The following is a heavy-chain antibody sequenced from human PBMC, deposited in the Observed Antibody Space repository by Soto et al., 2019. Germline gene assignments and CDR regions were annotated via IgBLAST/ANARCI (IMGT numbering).Heavy chain of an antibody. Sequence: QVNLVQSGAEVRKPGASVKVSCKGSGYTFTSYGIAWVRQAPGQGLEWMGWISAHNDNTNYAQKVQGRVTVTRDTPTSPAYMELRNLRSDDTAVYYCARGRYGDYWGQGALVTVSS. V-gene: IGHV1-18*01. J-gene: IGHJ4*02. CDR1: GYTFTSYG. D-gene: IGHD1-1*01. CDR3: ARGRYGDY. CDR2: ISAHNDNT.